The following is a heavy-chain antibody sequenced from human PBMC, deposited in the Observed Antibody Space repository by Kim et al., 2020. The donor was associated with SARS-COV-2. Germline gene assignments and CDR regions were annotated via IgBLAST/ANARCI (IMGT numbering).Heavy chain of an antibody. CDR1: GFTFSSYS. V-gene: IGHV3-21*01. Sequence: GGSLRLSCAASGFTFSSYSMNWVRQAPGKGLEWVSSISSSSSYIYYADSVKGRFTISRDNAKNSLYLQMNSLRAEDTAVYYCARDQGGSTYYDILTGSGMRGGFDYWGQGTLVTVSS. J-gene: IGHJ4*02. CDR3: ARDQGGSTYYDILTGSGMRGGFDY. CDR2: ISSSSSYI. D-gene: IGHD3-9*01.